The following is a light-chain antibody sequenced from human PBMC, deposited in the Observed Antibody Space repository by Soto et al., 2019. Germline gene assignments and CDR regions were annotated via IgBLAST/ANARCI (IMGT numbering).Light chain of an antibody. V-gene: IGLV4-69*01. CDR1: SGHSSYA. J-gene: IGLJ3*02. CDR2: LNSDGSH. CDR3: QTWGTGSPWV. Sequence: QSVLTQSPSASASLGASVKLTCTLSSGHSSYAIAWHQQQPEKGPRYLMKLNSDGSHSKGDGIPDRFSGSSSGAERYLTISSLQSEDEADYDCQTWGTGSPWVFGGGTQLTFL.